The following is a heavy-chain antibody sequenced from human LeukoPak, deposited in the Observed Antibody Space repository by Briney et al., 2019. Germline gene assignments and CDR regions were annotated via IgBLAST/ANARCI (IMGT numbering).Heavy chain of an antibody. CDR3: AKDRPSYSRSGGYCFGAFDL. CDR1: GFTFSSYA. D-gene: IGHD3-10*01. CDR2: LSGSGGGT. J-gene: IGHJ3*01. V-gene: IGHV3-23*01. Sequence: GGSLRLSCAASGFTFSSYAMTWVRQAPGKGLEWVSSLSGSGGGTWYAGSVKGRFTISRDNSNNLMYLQMNSLRAEDTAVYYCAKDRPSYSRSGGYCFGAFDLWGHGTTVTVSS.